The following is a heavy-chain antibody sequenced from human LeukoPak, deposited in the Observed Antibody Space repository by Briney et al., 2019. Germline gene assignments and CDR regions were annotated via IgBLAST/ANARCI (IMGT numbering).Heavy chain of an antibody. D-gene: IGHD3-22*01. CDR2: IYYSGST. CDR1: GGSISSYY. Sequence: SETLSLTCTVSGGSISSYYWSWIRQPPGKGLEWIGYIYYSGSTNYNPSLKSRVTVSVDTSKNQFSLKLSSVTAADTAMYYCAREGGSGYPHAFDYWGQGTLVTVSS. CDR3: AREGGSGYPHAFDY. J-gene: IGHJ4*02. V-gene: IGHV4-59*01.